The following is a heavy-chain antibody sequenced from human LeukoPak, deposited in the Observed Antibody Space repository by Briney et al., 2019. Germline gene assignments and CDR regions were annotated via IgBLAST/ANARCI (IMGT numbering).Heavy chain of an antibody. J-gene: IGHJ6*03. CDR3: ARDQVSYSGSLYYYYYMDV. CDR2: IYYSGST. Sequence: PSETLSLTCTVSGGSISSYYWSWIRQPPGKGLEWIGYIYYSGSTNYNPPLKSRVTISVDTSKNQFSLKLSSVTAADTAVYYCARDQVSYSGSLYYYYYMDVWGKGTTVTVSS. CDR1: GGSISSYY. V-gene: IGHV4-59*01. D-gene: IGHD1-26*01.